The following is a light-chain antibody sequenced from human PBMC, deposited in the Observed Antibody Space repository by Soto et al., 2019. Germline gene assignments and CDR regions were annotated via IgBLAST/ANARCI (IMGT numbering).Light chain of an antibody. CDR1: QDITNY. V-gene: IGKV1-9*01. J-gene: IGKJ2*01. CDR3: HHLAGT. Sequence: QLTQSPSSLSASIGDRVTNTCRASQDITNYLAWYQQQPGKAPKLLVYSASTLHSGVPTRFSGSGSGTEFILTIGRLQPEDFATYYCHHLAGTFGQGTKLEMK. CDR2: SAS.